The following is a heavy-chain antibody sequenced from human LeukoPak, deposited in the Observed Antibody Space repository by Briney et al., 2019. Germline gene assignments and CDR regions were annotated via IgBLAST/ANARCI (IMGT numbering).Heavy chain of an antibody. D-gene: IGHD1-1*01. CDR2: IVGSGGST. J-gene: IGHJ4*02. CDR1: GFTFTNYA. Sequence: GGSLRLSCSASGFTFTNYAMSWVRQAPGKGLEWVSVIVGSGGSTYYADSVKGRFTISRDNSKNTLDLQMNSLSAEDTAVYYCAKDTTYLDYWGQGTLVTVSS. V-gene: IGHV3-23*01. CDR3: AKDTTYLDY.